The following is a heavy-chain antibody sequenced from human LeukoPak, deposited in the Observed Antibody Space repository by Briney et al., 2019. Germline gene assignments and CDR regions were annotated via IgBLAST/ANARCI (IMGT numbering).Heavy chain of an antibody. CDR1: GYTFTGYY. CDR2: INPNSGGT. J-gene: IGHJ6*03. CDR3: ARGSSTRVYYYYYMDV. V-gene: IGHV1-2*02. Sequence: ASVKVSCKASGYTFTGYYMHWVRQAPGQGLEWMGWINPNSGGTNYAQKFQGRVTMTRDTSISTAYMEVSRVRSDDTAMYYCARGSSTRVYYYYYMDVWGKGTTVTVSS. D-gene: IGHD6-6*01.